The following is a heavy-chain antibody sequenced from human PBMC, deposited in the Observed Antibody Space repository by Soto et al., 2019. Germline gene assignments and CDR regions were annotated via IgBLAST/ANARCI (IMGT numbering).Heavy chain of an antibody. CDR3: ARGNLGDRDAFDI. CDR1: GFTFSSYG. CDR2: IWYDGSNK. J-gene: IGHJ3*02. V-gene: IGHV3-33*01. Sequence: GGSLRLSCAASGFTFSSYGMHWVRQAPGKGLEWVAVIWYDGSNKYYADSVKGRFTISRDNSKNTLYLQMNSLRAEDTAVYYCARGNLGDRDAFDIWGQGTMVTVSS. D-gene: IGHD2-21*02.